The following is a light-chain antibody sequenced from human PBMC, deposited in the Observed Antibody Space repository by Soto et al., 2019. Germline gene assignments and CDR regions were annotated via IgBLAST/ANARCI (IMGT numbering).Light chain of an antibody. J-gene: IGLJ1*01. CDR2: SNN. V-gene: IGLV1-44*01. CDR1: SSNIGSNT. Sequence: QSVLTQPPSASGTPGQRVTISCSGSSSNIGSNTVNWYQQLPGTAPKLLIYSNNQRPSGVPDRFSGSKSCTSASLAISGLQSEDEADYYCAAWDDSRDVFGTGTKLTVL. CDR3: AAWDDSRDV.